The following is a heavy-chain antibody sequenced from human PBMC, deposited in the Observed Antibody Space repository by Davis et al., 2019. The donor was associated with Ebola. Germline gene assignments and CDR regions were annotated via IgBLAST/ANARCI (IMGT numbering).Heavy chain of an antibody. J-gene: IGHJ6*02. D-gene: IGHD2-2*03. V-gene: IGHV1-2*04. CDR1: GGTFSSYA. Sequence: AASVKVSCKASGGTFSSYAISWVRQAPGQGLEWMGWINPNSGGTNYAQTFQGWVTMTRDTSISTAYMELSRLRSDDTAVYYCARDLDPYYYGMDVWGQGTTVTVSS. CDR2: INPNSGGT. CDR3: ARDLDPYYYGMDV.